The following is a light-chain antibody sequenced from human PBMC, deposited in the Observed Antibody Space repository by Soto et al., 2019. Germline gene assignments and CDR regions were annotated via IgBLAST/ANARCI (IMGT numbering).Light chain of an antibody. CDR3: QQYESTPPT. V-gene: IGKV4-1*01. Sequence: DIVMTQSPDSLAVSLGERATINCKSSQSVLYSSNNKNYLAWYQQRPGQPPKLLIYWASTRESGVPDRFSGSGSGKDFTLTITSLHAEDVAVYYCQQYESTPPTFGQGTKLAIK. J-gene: IGKJ2*01. CDR2: WAS. CDR1: QSVLYSSNNKNY.